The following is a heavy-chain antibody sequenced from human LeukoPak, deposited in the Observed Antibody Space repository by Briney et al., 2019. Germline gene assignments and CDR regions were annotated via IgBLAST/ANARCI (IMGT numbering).Heavy chain of an antibody. J-gene: IGHJ4*02. CDR2: FKRKTDSGTR. CDR3: CCYDGTGLRY. CDR1: GFTFKNAW. D-gene: IGHD3-22*01. V-gene: IGHV3-15*01. Sequence: GGSLRLSCATCGFTFKNAWMSGVRQSPGEGVEGFGRFKRKTDSGTRDHAAPVNDRFSSSREGSKNTLYLQMNSLQIEDAAVYYCCCYDGTGLRYWGQGTLVTVSS.